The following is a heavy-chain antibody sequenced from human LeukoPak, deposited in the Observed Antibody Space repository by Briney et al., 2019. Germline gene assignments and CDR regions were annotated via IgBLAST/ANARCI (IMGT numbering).Heavy chain of an antibody. J-gene: IGHJ4*02. CDR1: GGSISSGSYY. V-gene: IGHV4-61*02. D-gene: IGHD6-6*01. CDR3: ARDRSSSFDY. CDR2: IYTSGST. Sequence: PSQTLSLTCTVSGGSISSGSYYWSWIRQPAGKGLEWIGRIYTSGSTNYNPSLKSRVTISVDTSKNQFSLKLSSVTAADTAVYYCARDRSSSFDYWGRGTLVSVSS.